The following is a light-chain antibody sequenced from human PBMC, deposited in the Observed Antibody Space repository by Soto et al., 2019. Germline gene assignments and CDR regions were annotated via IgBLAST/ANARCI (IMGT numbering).Light chain of an antibody. CDR1: QSFSSTY. J-gene: IGKJ3*01. CDR2: GAS. V-gene: IGKV3-20*01. Sequence: EIVLTQSPGTLSLSPGERATLSCRASQSFSSTYLAWYQQKPGQAPTLLIYGASSRATGIPDRVSGSGSGTDFTLTISRLEPEDFAVYYCQQYGSSPFTFGPGTKVDIK. CDR3: QQYGSSPFT.